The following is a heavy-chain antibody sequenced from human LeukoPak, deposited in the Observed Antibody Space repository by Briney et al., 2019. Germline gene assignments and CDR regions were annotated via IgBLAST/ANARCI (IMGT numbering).Heavy chain of an antibody. Sequence: PSETLSLTCTVSGDSISSYYCSWIRQPPGKGLEWIGYIYYSGSTTYNPSLKSRVTISVDTSKNQFSLKLSSVTAADTAVYYCARVAKGLWFGELSLDYWGQGTLVTVSS. CDR2: IYYSGST. V-gene: IGHV4-59*01. CDR1: GDSISSYY. CDR3: ARVAKGLWFGELSLDY. D-gene: IGHD3-10*01. J-gene: IGHJ4*02.